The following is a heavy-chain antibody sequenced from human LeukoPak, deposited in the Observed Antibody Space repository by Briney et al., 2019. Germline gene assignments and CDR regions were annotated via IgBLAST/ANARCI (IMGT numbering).Heavy chain of an antibody. CDR1: GDSISSYY. J-gene: IGHJ4*02. CDR2: QYTSGNT. Sequence: PSETLSLTCTVSGDSISSYYWSWIRQSAERGLEWIGRQYTSGNTNYNPSLKGRVTISVDKSKNQFSLNLSSVTAADTAVYYCASDLPMVRGVIIPLIYWGQGVLVTVS. D-gene: IGHD3-10*01. CDR3: ASDLPMVRGVIIPLIY. V-gene: IGHV4-4*07.